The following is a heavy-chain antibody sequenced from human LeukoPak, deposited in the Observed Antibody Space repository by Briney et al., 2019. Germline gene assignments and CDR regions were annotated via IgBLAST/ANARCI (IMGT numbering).Heavy chain of an antibody. CDR1: GYSISSGYY. Sequence: SETLSLTCTVSGYSISSGYYWGWIRQPPGKGLEWIGSIYHSGSTYYNPSLKSRVTISVDTSKNQFSLKLSSVTAADTAVYYCARGRFRGSYFDYWGQGTLVTVSS. CDR2: IYHSGST. CDR3: ARGRFRGSYFDY. J-gene: IGHJ4*02. D-gene: IGHD1-26*01. V-gene: IGHV4-38-2*02.